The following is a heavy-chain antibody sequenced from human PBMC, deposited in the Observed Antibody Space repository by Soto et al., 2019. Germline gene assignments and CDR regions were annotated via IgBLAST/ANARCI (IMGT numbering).Heavy chain of an antibody. CDR1: GGSFSGYY. Sequence: SETLSLTCAVYGGSFSGYYWSWIRQPPGKGLEWIGEINHSGSTNYNPSLKSRVTISVDTSKNQFSLKLSSVTAADTAVYYCARDTAFWSGYTKYYFDYWGQGNLVTVSS. CDR3: ARDTAFWSGYTKYYFDY. D-gene: IGHD3-3*01. V-gene: IGHV4-34*01. CDR2: INHSGST. J-gene: IGHJ4*02.